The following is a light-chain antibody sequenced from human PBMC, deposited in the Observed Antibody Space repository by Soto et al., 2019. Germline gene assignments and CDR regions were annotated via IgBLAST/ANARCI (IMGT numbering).Light chain of an antibody. CDR2: EAR. J-gene: IGKJ1*01. CDR3: QQYDSYPST. CDR1: QSISSW. Sequence: DIQMTQSPSTLSASVGDRVTITCRASQSISSWLAWYLQKPGKAPKLLIYEARNLESGVPSRFSGSGSGTEFTLTVSSXQPDDFATYYCQQYDSYPSTFGQGTKVDIK. V-gene: IGKV1-5*01.